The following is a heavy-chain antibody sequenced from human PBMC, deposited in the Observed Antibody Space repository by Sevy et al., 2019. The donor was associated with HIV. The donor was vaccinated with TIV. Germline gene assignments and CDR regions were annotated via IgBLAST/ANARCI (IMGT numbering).Heavy chain of an antibody. V-gene: IGHV4-30-4*01. CDR2: ISYTGNT. CDR1: GGSISSCNYY. D-gene: IGHD6-6*01. CDR3: ARDATVYTSSSVWFDP. Sequence: SETLSLTCTVSGGSISSCNYYWHSIRQPPGKGLDWIGYISYTGNTYYNPSLKSPVTISVDTSNNQFSLRLTSVTAAGTAVYYCARDATVYTSSSVWFDPWGQGTLVTVSS. J-gene: IGHJ5*02.